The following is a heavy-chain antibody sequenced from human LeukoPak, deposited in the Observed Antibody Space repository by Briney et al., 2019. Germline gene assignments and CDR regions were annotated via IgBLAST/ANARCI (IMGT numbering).Heavy chain of an antibody. J-gene: IGHJ4*02. CDR1: GYTFTGYY. Sequence: ASVKVSCKASGYTFTGYYMHWVRQAPGQGLEWMGWINPNSGGTNYAQKFQGRVTMTRDTSISTAYMELSRLRSDDTAVYYCARAADFWSGYYFDYWGQGTLVTVS. D-gene: IGHD3-3*01. CDR2: INPNSGGT. V-gene: IGHV1-2*02. CDR3: ARAADFWSGYYFDY.